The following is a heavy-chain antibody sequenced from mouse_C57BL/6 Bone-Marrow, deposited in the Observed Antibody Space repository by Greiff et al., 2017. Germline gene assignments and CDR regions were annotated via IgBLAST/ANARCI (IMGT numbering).Heavy chain of an antibody. CDR3: ARGLTTRFDY. V-gene: IGHV5-4*03. J-gene: IGHJ2*01. Sequence: EVKVVESGGGLVKPGGSLKLSCAASGFTFSSYAMSWVRQTPEKRLEWVATISDGGSYTYYPDNVKGRFTISRDNAKNNLYLQMSHLKSEDTAMYYCARGLTTRFDYWGQGTTLTVSS. CDR2: ISDGGSYT. D-gene: IGHD2-1*01. CDR1: GFTFSSYA.